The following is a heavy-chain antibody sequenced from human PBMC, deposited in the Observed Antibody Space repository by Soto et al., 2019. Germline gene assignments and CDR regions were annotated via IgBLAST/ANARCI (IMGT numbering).Heavy chain of an antibody. V-gene: IGHV1-69*01. CDR1: GGTFSSYA. CDR2: IIPIFGTA. CDR3: ARERRVVVVAADAFDI. Sequence: QVQLVQSGAEVKKPGSSVKVSCKASGGTFSSYAISWVRQAPGQGLEWMGGIIPIFGTANYAQKFQGRVTITADESTSTAYMELSSMRSEDPAVYYCARERRVVVVAADAFDIWGQGTMVTVSS. D-gene: IGHD2-15*01. J-gene: IGHJ3*02.